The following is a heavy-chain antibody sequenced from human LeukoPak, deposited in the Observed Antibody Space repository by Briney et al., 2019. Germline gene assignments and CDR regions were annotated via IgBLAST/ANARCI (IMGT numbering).Heavy chain of an antibody. CDR3: ASVIFDY. V-gene: IGHV3-21*01. Sequence: GSLRLSCAASGFTFSSYAMSWVRQAPGKGLEWVSSVSSGGSYMYYADSVKGRFTISRDNAKNSLYLQMNSLRAEDTAVYYCASVIFDYWGHGTLVTVSS. CDR1: GFTFSSYA. J-gene: IGHJ4*01. CDR2: VSSGGSYM.